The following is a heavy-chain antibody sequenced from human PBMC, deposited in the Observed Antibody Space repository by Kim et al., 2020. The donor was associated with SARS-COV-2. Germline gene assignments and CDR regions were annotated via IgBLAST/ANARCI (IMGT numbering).Heavy chain of an antibody. V-gene: IGHV3-30*18. CDR1: GFTFSSYG. Sequence: GGSLRLSCAASGFTFSSYGMHWVRQAPGKGLEWVAVISYDGSNKYYADSVKGRFTISRDNSKNTLYLQMNSLRAEDTAVYYCAKESGSGSYYAWTYYYYGMDVGGQGTKGTVSS. CDR2: ISYDGSNK. CDR3: AKESGSGSYYAWTYYYYGMDV. J-gene: IGHJ6*02. D-gene: IGHD3-10*01.